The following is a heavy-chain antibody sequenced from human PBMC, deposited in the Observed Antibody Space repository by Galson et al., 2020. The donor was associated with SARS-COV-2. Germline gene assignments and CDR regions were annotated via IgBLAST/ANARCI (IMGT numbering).Heavy chain of an antibody. CDR3: ASGLTCDVLAGDTSDCVYCYYVAVDF. V-gene: IGHV1-2*02. J-gene: IGHJ6*02. Sequence: ASVQVSCKASGYTFTSYSMHWVRQAPGQGLEWMGWINPNNGGTNYAQKLQDRVTMTRDTSTSTAYMELSRLRSDDTAVYYCASGLTCDVLAGDTSDCVYCYYVAVDFGCQGTTVTVS. CDR1: GYTFTSYS. D-gene: IGHD3-9*01. CDR2: INPNNGGT.